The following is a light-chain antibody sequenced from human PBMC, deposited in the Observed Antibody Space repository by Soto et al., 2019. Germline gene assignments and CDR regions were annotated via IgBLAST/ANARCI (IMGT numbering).Light chain of an antibody. CDR3: CSYAGSSTFLYV. Sequence: QSVLTQPASVSGSPGQSITISCTGTSSDVGSYNLVSWYQQHPGKAPKLMIYEVSKRPSGVSNRFSGSKSGNTASLTISGLQAEGEADYYCCSYAGSSTFLYVVGTGTTVTVL. CDR1: SSDVGSYNL. CDR2: EVS. J-gene: IGLJ1*01. V-gene: IGLV2-23*02.